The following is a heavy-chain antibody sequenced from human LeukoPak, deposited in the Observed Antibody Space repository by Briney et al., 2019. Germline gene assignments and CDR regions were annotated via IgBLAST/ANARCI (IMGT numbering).Heavy chain of an antibody. CDR3: AGDALPYYDSSGYYKTHDAFDI. Sequence: SETLSLTCAVYGGSFSDYYWSWIRQPPGKGLEWIGEINHSGSTNYNPSLKSRVTISVDTSKNQFSLKMSSVTAADTAVYYCAGDALPYYDSSGYYKTHDAFDIWGQGTTVTVSS. CDR2: INHSGST. CDR1: GGSFSDYY. D-gene: IGHD3-22*01. J-gene: IGHJ3*02. V-gene: IGHV4-34*01.